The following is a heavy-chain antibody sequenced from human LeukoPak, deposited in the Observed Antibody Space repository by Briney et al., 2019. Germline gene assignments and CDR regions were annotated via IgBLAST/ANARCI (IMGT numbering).Heavy chain of an antibody. Sequence: ASVKVSCKASGYTFTGYYMHWVRQAPGQGLEWMGWINPNSGGTDYAQKFQGRVTMTRDTSISTAYMELSRLRSDDTAVYYCARGRHYYDSSGYIQPFSWGQGTLVTVSS. D-gene: IGHD3-22*01. J-gene: IGHJ4*02. CDR2: INPNSGGT. CDR1: GYTFTGYY. V-gene: IGHV1-2*02. CDR3: ARGRHYYDSSGYIQPFS.